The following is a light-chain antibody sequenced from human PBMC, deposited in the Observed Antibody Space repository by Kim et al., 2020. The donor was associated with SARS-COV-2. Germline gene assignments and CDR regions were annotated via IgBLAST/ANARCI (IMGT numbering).Light chain of an antibody. CDR2: DAA. CDR1: QYVTRG. J-gene: IGKJ1*01. Sequence: YTQSACGGDRVTSTRRATQYVTRGLDWYQQKPGRAPKLLIYDAATLDRGVPSRFRGSGSGTEFARTINSLQPDDFASYYCQHRQTYGQGTKVDIK. CDR3: QHRQT. V-gene: IGKV1-5*01.